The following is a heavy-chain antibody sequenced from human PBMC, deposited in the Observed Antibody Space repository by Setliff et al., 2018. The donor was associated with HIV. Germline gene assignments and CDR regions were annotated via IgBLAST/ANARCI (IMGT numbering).Heavy chain of an antibody. D-gene: IGHD5-18*01. CDR1: GYSFTSYW. CDR3: ARRGPGTTMEYYYYGMDV. CDR2: IDPSDSYT. J-gene: IGHJ6*02. V-gene: IGHV5-10-1*01. Sequence: GESLKISCKGSGYSFTSYWISWVRQMPGKGLEWMGRIDPSDSYTNYSPSFQGHVTISADKSISTAYLQWSSLKASDTATYYCARRGPGTTMEYYYYGMDVWGQGTTVTVSS.